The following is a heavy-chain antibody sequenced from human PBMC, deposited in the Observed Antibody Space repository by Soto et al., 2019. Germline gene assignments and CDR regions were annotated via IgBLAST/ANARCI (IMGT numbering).Heavy chain of an antibody. CDR3: ARDAPGAAPY. J-gene: IGHJ4*02. Sequence: PSETLSLTCTVSGGSINNGDYYWNWIRQHPEKGLEWMGYINYRGTTFYSPSLKSLIIISVDTSKNQFSLKLSSVTAADTAVYYCARDAPGAAPYWGQGTLVTVSS. CDR1: GGSINNGDYY. CDR2: INYRGTT. D-gene: IGHD6-13*01. V-gene: IGHV4-31*01.